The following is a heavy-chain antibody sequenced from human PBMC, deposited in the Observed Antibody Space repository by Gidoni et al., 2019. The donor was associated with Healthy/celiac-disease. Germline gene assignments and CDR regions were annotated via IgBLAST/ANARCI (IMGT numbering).Heavy chain of an antibody. J-gene: IGHJ6*02. CDR1: GFTFTSSA. CDR3: AAEHLTIFGVVTPYGMDV. CDR2: IVVGSSNT. V-gene: IGHV1-58*01. D-gene: IGHD3-3*01. Sequence: QMQLVQSGPEVKKPGTSVKVSCKASGFTFTSSAVQWVRQARGQRLEWIGWIVVGSSNTNYAQKFQERVTITRDMSTSTAYMELSSLRSEDTAVYYCAAEHLTIFGVVTPYGMDVWGQGTTVTVSS.